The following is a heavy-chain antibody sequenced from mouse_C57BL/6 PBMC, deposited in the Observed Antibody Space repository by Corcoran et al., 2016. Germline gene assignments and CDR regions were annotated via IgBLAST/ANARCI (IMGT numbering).Heavy chain of an antibody. CDR2: IHPSDSDT. Sequence: QVQLQQPGAELVKPGASVKVSCKASGYTFTSHWMHWVKQRPGQGLEWIGRIHPSDSDTNYNQKFKGKATLTVDKSSSTAYMQLSSLTSEDSAVYDCARPHYGSSYPYWYVDVWGTGTTVTVSS. CDR3: ARPHYGSSYPYWYVDV. CDR1: GYTFTSHW. J-gene: IGHJ1*03. D-gene: IGHD1-1*01. V-gene: IGHV1-74*01.